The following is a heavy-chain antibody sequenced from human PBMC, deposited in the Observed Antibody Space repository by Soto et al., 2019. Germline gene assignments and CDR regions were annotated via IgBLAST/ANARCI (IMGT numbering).Heavy chain of an antibody. Sequence: EVQLVESGGGLVQPGGSLRLSCAASGFTFSSYWMHWVRQAPGKGLVWVSAITDSGGSTYYADSVKGRFTISRDNSKNTVYLQMNSLRAEDTAVYYCAKAATVVTLYYFDYWGQGTLVTVSS. J-gene: IGHJ4*02. V-gene: IGHV3-23*04. CDR2: ITDSGGST. CDR3: AKAATVVTLYYFDY. D-gene: IGHD4-17*01. CDR1: GFTFSSYW.